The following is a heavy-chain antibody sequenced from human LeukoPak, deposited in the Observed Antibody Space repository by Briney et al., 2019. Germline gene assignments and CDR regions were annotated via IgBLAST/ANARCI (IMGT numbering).Heavy chain of an antibody. CDR3: ARSPDSGGNVFGI. CDR1: GFTFSSYW. CDR2: MRNKANSYTT. D-gene: IGHD3-16*01. V-gene: IGHV3-72*01. J-gene: IGHJ3*02. Sequence: GGSLRLSCAASGFTFSSYWMSWVRQAPGKGLEWVGRMRNKANSYTTESAASVKGRLTLSRDDSKRLVFLQLNSLKIEDTAVYYCARSPDSGGNVFGIWGQGTMVTVSS.